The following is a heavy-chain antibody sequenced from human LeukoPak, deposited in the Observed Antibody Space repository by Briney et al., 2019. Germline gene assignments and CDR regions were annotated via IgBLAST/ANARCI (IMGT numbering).Heavy chain of an antibody. V-gene: IGHV3-23*01. CDR1: QFTSSSYA. CDR3: SKDRTTSGGAEGY. D-gene: IGHD3-10*01. CDR2: ISGSGGGT. Sequence: GRSLRPSRAASQFTSSSYAMSWVRQAPWKGLEWVSGISGSGGGTYYADSVKGRFTISRDNSKNPLYLQMNSLRAEDTAIYYCSKDRTTSGGAEGYWGQGTLVTVSA. J-gene: IGHJ4*02.